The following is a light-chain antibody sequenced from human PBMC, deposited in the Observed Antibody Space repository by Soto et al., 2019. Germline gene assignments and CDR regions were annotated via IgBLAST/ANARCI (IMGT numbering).Light chain of an antibody. CDR1: QSVLYSSNNKNH. V-gene: IGKV4-1*01. J-gene: IGKJ4*01. Sequence: IVMTQSPDALAVSLGERATINCKSSQSVLYSSNNKNHLAWYKQKPGQPPKLFIYWASTRESGVPDRFSGSGSGTDFTLTISSLQAEDVEVYYCYQYFSTPLTFGGGTKVDIK. CDR3: YQYFSTPLT. CDR2: WAS.